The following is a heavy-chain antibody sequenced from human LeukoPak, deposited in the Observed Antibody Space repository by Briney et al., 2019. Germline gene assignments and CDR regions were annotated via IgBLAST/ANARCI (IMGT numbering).Heavy chain of an antibody. D-gene: IGHD4-17*01. CDR1: GFTFSSYA. CDR3: ARPYGDYYWGYYYGMDV. CDR2: ISYDGSNK. V-gene: IGHV3-30-3*01. Sequence: GGSLRLSCAASGFTFSSYAMHWVRQAPGKGLEWVAVISYDGSNKYYADSVKGRFTISRDNSKNTLYLQMNSLRAEDTAVYYCARPYGDYYWGYYYGMDVWGQGTTVTVSS. J-gene: IGHJ6*02.